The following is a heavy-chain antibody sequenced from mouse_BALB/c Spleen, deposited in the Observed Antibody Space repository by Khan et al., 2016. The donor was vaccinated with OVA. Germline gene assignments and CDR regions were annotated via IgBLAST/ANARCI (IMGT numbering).Heavy chain of an antibody. J-gene: IGHJ3*01. V-gene: IGHV1-80*01. D-gene: IGHD2-14*01. CDR1: GYAFSSYW. CDR3: ARLGYWLAY. CDR2: IYPGDGNT. Sequence: QVQLKQSGAELVRPGSSVKISCKASGYAFSSYWMNWVKQRPGQGLEWIGQIYPGDGNTHYNGNFKGKATLTADKSSSTAYMKLSSLTSEDSAVYFCARLGYWLAYWGQGTLVTVSA.